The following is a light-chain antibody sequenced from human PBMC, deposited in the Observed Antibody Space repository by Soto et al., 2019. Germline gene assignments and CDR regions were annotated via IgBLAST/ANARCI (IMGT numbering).Light chain of an antibody. J-gene: IGKJ4*01. CDR1: QSVSSSY. CDR2: GAS. CDR3: QQYNNWPLT. V-gene: IGKV3-15*01. Sequence: EIVLTQSPGTLSLSPGERATLSCRASQSVSSSYLAWYQQKPGQAPRLLIYGASTRATGIPARFSGSGSGTEFTLTISSLQSEDFVVYYCQQYNNWPLTFGGGTKVDIK.